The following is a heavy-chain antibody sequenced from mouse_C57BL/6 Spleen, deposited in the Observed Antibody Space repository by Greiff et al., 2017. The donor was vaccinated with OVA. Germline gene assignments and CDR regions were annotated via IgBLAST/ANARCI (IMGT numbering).Heavy chain of an antibody. V-gene: IGHV2-2*01. CDR1: GFSLTSYG. D-gene: IGHD2-4*01. Sequence: QVQLKESGPGLVQPSQSLSITCTVSGFSLTSYGVHWVRQSPGKGLEWLGVIWSGGSTDYNAAFISRLSISKDNSKSQVFFKMNSLQADDTAIYYCARSPTYYDYDREFAYWGQGTLVTVSA. CDR3: ARSPTYYDYDREFAY. CDR2: IWSGGST. J-gene: IGHJ3*01.